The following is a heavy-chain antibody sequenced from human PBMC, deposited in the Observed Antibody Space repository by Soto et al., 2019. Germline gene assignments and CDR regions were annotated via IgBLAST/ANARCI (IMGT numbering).Heavy chain of an antibody. D-gene: IGHD2-15*01. V-gene: IGHV3-30-3*01. CDR2: ISYDGSNK. J-gene: IGHJ6*02. Sequence: QVQLVESGGGVVQPGRSLRLSCAASGFTFSSYAMHWVRQAPGKGLEWVAVISYDGSNKYYADSVKGRFTISRDNSKNMLYLQMNSLRAEDTAVYYCARDRSGGSYFYYGMDVWGQGTTVTVSS. CDR1: GFTFSSYA. CDR3: ARDRSGGSYFYYGMDV.